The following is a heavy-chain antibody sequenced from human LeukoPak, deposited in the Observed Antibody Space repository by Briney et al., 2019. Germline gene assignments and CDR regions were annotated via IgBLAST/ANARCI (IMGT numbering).Heavy chain of an antibody. CDR3: ARVYRHLSIDD. CDR2: IKEDGTEG. Sequence: GGSLRLSCVASGFSFSNYWMCWVRQAPGKGLEWVANIKEDGTEGYYGDSVKGRFTISRDNGKNSLYLQMNSLRAEDTAVYYCARVYRHLSIDDWGQGTLVTVSS. D-gene: IGHD3-16*02. CDR1: GFSFSNYW. J-gene: IGHJ4*02. V-gene: IGHV3-7*01.